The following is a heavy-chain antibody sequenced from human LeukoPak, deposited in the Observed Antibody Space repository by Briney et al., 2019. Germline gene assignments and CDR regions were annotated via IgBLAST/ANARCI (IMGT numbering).Heavy chain of an antibody. J-gene: IGHJ3*02. CDR2: TSSSSSTI. CDR3: ARLFRGHYDILTGPRGDDAFDI. V-gene: IGHV3-48*02. D-gene: IGHD3-9*01. Sequence: GRTLRNSCAASGFTFSSYSMNWVSKAPGKRQDWDAYTSSSSSTIYYADSVKGRFTISRDNAKNSLYLQMNSLRDEDTAVYYCARLFRGHYDILTGPRGDDAFDIWGQGTMVTVSS. CDR1: GFTFSSYS.